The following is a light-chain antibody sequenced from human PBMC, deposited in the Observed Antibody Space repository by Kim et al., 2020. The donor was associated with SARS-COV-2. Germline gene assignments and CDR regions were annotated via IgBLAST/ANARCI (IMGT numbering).Light chain of an antibody. CDR2: EVS. J-gene: IGLJ3*02. CDR3: NSYAGSNNWV. CDR1: SSDVGGYNY. V-gene: IGLV2-8*01. Sequence: GQSVTISCTGTSSDVGGYNYVSWYQQYPGKAPKLMIYEVSKRPSGVPDRFSGSKSGNTASLTVSGLQAEDEADYYCNSYAGSNNWVFGGGTQLTVL.